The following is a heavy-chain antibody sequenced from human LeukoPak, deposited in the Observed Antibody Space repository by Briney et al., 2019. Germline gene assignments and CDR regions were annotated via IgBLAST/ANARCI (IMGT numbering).Heavy chain of an antibody. CDR1: GFTFDDYA. CDR3: AKAFDHDFWSGQFDY. V-gene: IGHV3-9*01. Sequence: GRSLRLSCAASGFTFDDYAMHWVRQAPGKGLEWVSGISWNSGSIGYADSVKGRFTISRDNAKNSLYLQMNSLRAEDTALYYCAKAFDHDFWSGQFDYWGQGTLVTVSS. J-gene: IGHJ4*02. CDR2: ISWNSGSI. D-gene: IGHD3-3*01.